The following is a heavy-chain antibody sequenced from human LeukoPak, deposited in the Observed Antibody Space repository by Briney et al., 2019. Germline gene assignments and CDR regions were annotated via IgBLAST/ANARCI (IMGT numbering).Heavy chain of an antibody. CDR3: AKDQFTPAYYAKPPAFDI. Sequence: GGSLRLSCAASGFTFSSYAMSWVRQAPGKGLEWVSAISGSGGSTYYADSVKGRFTISRDNSKNTLYLQMNSLRAEDTAVYYCAKDQFTPAYYAKPPAFDIWGQGTMVTVSS. D-gene: IGHD2-2*01. CDR1: GFTFSSYA. CDR2: ISGSGGST. J-gene: IGHJ3*02. V-gene: IGHV3-23*01.